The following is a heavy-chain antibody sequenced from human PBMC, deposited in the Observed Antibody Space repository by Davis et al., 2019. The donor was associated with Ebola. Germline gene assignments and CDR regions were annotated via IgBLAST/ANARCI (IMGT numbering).Heavy chain of an antibody. V-gene: IGHV3-21*01. CDR2: ISSSSSYI. CDR3: ARDHPYYYGMDV. Sequence: GGSLRLSCAASGFTFSIYTMNWVRQAPGEGLEWVSSISSSSSYIYYADSVKGRFTISRDNAKNSLYLQMNSLRAEDTAVYYCARDHPYYYGMDVWGQGTTVTVSS. J-gene: IGHJ6*02. CDR1: GFTFSIYT.